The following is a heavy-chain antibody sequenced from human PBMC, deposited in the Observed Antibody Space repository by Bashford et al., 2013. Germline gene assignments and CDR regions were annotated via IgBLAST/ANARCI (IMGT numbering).Heavy chain of an antibody. Sequence: HSGGSLRLSCAASGFTSVAIHELGPPGSREGLEWISYISSSSSTIYYADSVKGRFTISRDNAKNSLYLQMNSLRDEDTAVYYCARDRSGSYFIDYWGQGSLVTVSS. V-gene: IGHV3-48*02. CDR2: ISSSSSTI. CDR3: ARDRSGSYFIDY. D-gene: IGHD1-26*01. J-gene: IGHJ4*02. CDR1: GFTSVAI.